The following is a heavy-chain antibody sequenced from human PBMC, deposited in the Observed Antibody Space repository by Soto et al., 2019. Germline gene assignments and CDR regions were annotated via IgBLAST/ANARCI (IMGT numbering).Heavy chain of an antibody. Sequence: GGSLRRSCAASGFTFNSYVMTWVRQAPGEGLEWVSSISRSGRGSAYYADSVKGRFTISRDNSENTLFLQMNNLRDEDTALYYCARGRYLDSSDYWVANLPFDHWGLGTLVTVSS. J-gene: IGHJ4*02. V-gene: IGHV3-23*01. CDR3: ARGRYLDSSDYWVANLPFDH. D-gene: IGHD3-22*01. CDR2: ISRSGRGSA. CDR1: GFTFNSYV.